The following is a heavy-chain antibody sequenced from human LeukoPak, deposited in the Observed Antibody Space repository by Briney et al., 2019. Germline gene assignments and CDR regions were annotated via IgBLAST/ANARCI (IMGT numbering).Heavy chain of an antibody. J-gene: IGHJ6*03. CDR1: GGTFRTFA. V-gene: IGHV1-69*13. Sequence: SVKVSCKASGGTFRTFAISWVRQAPGQGLEWMGGIIPIFGIPDSAQKFQGRLTITADESTTTAYMELSSLGSDDTAIYYCGLSGNYYYYYMDVWGKGTTVTISS. D-gene: IGHD6-25*01. CDR2: IIPIFGIP. CDR3: GLSGNYYYYYMDV.